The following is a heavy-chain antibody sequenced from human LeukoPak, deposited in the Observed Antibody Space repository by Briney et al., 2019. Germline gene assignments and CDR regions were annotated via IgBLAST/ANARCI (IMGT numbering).Heavy chain of an antibody. V-gene: IGHV3-7*01. D-gene: IGHD3-22*01. CDR3: ASAFGGTMIDNWFDP. CDR1: GFTFTDYW. Sequence: GGSLRLSCAASGFTFTDYWMSWVRQAPGKGLEWVASIKRDGSEKYYVDSVKGRFTISRDNAKNSLYLQMNSLRAEDTAVYYCASAFGGTMIDNWFDPWGQGTLVTVSS. CDR2: IKRDGSEK. J-gene: IGHJ5*02.